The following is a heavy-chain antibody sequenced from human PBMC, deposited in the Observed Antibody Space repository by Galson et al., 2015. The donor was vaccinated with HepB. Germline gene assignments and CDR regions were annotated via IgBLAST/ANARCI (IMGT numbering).Heavy chain of an antibody. Sequence: SVKVSCKVSGYTLTELSMHWVRQAPGKGLEWMGGFDPEDGETIYAQKFQGKVTMTEDTSTDTAYMELSSLRSEDTAVYYCATAPEMATITSYYYGMDVWGQGTTVTVSS. J-gene: IGHJ6*02. CDR2: FDPEDGET. D-gene: IGHD5-24*01. CDR1: GYTLTELS. CDR3: ATAPEMATITSYYYGMDV. V-gene: IGHV1-24*01.